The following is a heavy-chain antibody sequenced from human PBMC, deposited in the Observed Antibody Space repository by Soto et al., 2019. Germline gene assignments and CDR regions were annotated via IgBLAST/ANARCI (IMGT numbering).Heavy chain of an antibody. V-gene: IGHV3-23*01. D-gene: IGHD3-22*01. Sequence: PXGSLRLSCAASGFTFSRYGMTWVRQAPGKGLEWVSVISGSEDKTYYADSVKGRFTISRDISKSTLYLQMNNLRAEDTAVYFCGKFRFDYDSGSSIDHWGQAIHVTXS. CDR1: GFTFSRYG. CDR3: GKFRFDYDSGSSIDH. J-gene: IGHJ4*02. CDR2: ISGSEDKT.